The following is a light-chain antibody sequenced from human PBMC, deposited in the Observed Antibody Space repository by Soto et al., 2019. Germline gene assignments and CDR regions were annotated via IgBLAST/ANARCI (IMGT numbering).Light chain of an antibody. Sequence: DIVMTQSPDSLAVSLGERATINCKSGQSVLYSSNNKNYLAWYQQKPGQPPKLRIYWASTRESGVPDRFSGSGSGTDFALTISSLQAEDVAVYSCQQYYGSPYTFGQGTKLEIK. V-gene: IGKV4-1*01. J-gene: IGKJ2*01. CDR2: WAS. CDR3: QQYYGSPYT. CDR1: QSVLYSSNNKNY.